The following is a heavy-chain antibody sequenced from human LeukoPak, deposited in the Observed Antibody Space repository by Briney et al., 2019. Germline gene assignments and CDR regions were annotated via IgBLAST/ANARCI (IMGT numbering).Heavy chain of an antibody. D-gene: IGHD6-25*01. V-gene: IGHV4-61*01. J-gene: IGHJ4*02. CDR1: GGSISGSTYY. Sequence: SETLSLTCTLSGGSISGSTYYWGWIRPPPGKGLEWIGYIYYSGSTNYNPSLKSRVTISVDTSKNQFSLKLSSVTAADTAVYYCAREGSGGFDYWGQGTLVTVSS. CDR2: IYYSGST. CDR3: AREGSGGFDY.